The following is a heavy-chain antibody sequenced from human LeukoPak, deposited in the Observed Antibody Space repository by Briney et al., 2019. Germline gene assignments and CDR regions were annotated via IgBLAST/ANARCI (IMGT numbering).Heavy chain of an antibody. CDR2: IYSGGST. Sequence: GGSLRLSCAASGFTVSSNYMSWVRQAPGKGLEWVSVIYSGGSTYCADSVKGRFTISRDNSKNTLYPQMNSLRAEDTAVYYCARWQMDGDGYSIFDYWGQGTLVTVSS. J-gene: IGHJ4*02. V-gene: IGHV3-66*01. CDR1: GFTVSSNY. CDR3: ARWQMDGDGYSIFDY. D-gene: IGHD5-24*01.